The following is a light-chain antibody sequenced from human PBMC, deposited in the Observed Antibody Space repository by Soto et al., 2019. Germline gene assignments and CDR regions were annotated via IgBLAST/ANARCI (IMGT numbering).Light chain of an antibody. CDR2: EGS. V-gene: IGLV2-23*01. J-gene: IGLJ2*01. CDR3: CSYGGSSHVV. Sequence: QSALTQPASVSGSPGQSITISCTGTSSDVGSYNLVSRYQQHPGKAPKLMIYEGSKRPSGVSNRFSGSKSGNTASLTISGLQAEDEADYYCCSYGGSSHVVFGGGTKLTVL. CDR1: SSDVGSYNL.